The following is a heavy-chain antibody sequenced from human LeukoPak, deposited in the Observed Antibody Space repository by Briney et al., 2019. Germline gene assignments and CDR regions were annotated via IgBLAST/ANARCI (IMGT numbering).Heavy chain of an antibody. CDR2: IIPIFATT. CDR3: ARGLSWWSTPTSSYYYRMDV. Sequence: SVKVSCKASGGTLSNYAISWVRQAPGQGREGLGGIIPIFATTNYAQNFQGRVTITADESTSTAYMELSSLRSYDTAVYYCARGLSWWSTPTSSYYYRMDVWGQGTTVTVSS. J-gene: IGHJ6*02. CDR1: GGTLSNYA. D-gene: IGHD2-15*01. V-gene: IGHV1-69*13.